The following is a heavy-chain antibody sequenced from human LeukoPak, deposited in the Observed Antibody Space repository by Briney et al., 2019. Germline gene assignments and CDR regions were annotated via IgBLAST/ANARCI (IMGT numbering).Heavy chain of an antibody. CDR3: ARARDEYDFWSDSYGMDV. D-gene: IGHD3-3*01. CDR2: ISWNSGSI. CDR1: GFTFDDYA. V-gene: IGHV3-9*01. J-gene: IGHJ6*02. Sequence: PGRSLRLSCAASGFTFDDYAMHWVRQAPGKGLEWVSGISWNSGSIGYADSVKGRFTISRDNSKNTLYLQMNSLRAEDTAVYYCARARDEYDFWSDSYGMDVWGQGTTVTVSS.